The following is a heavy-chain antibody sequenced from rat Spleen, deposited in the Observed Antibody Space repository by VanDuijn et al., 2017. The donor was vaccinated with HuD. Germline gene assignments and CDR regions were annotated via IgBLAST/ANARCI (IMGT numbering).Heavy chain of an antibody. Sequence: EVQLVESGGGLVRPGRSMKLSCAASGFTFNNYDMAWVRQAPTKGLEWVASITYDDTTTYYRDFVKGRFTVSRDNAKSTLYRQMDSLRAEDTATYYWATEDYGLTGCAYWGQGTLVTVSS. CDR3: ATEDYGLTGCAY. V-gene: IGHV5-20*01. J-gene: IGHJ3*01. CDR1: GFTFNNYD. D-gene: IGHD1-3*01. CDR2: ITYDDTTT.